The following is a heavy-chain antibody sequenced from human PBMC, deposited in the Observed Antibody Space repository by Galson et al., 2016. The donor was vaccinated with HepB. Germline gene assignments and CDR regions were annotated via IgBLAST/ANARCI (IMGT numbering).Heavy chain of an antibody. CDR2: ISSSGNTK. CDR3: SKDVNGKVARGGAFDC. Sequence: SLRLSCAASGLTFSDYYMSWVRQAPGKGLEWISYISSSGNTKFYADSVKGRFTISRDNAKNSLYLQLKSLSAEATAVYYCSKDVNGKVARGGAFDCWGQGTLVTVSS. V-gene: IGHV3-11*01. J-gene: IGHJ4*02. D-gene: IGHD5-12*01. CDR1: GLTFSDYY.